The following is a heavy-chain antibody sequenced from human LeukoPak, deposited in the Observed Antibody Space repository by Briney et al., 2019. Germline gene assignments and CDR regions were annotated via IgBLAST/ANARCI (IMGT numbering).Heavy chain of an antibody. V-gene: IGHV7-4-1*02. CDR3: ARGYTGEDDYYFDY. J-gene: IGHJ4*02. D-gene: IGHD7-27*01. Sequence: GPVQVSCQASGSTFPSYAMNWVRQAPGQGLEWMGWINTNTGSPTYAQGFTGRFVFSLDTSVSTAYLQISSLKAEDTAVYYCARGYTGEDDYYFDYWGQGTLVTVSS. CDR2: INTNTGSP. CDR1: GSTFPSYA.